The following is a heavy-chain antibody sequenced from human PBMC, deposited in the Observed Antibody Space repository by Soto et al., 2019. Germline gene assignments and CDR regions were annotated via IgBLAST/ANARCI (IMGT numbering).Heavy chain of an antibody. Sequence: QITLKESGPTLVKPTQTLTLTCTFSGFSLTTSGVGVGWIRQPPRKALEWLALIYWNDNKRYSPSLKSRLTITKDTSKNQVVLRMTNRDPMDTATYYCAHRGEFYGDYEDYWYFDLWGRGTLVTVSS. CDR2: IYWNDNK. D-gene: IGHD4-17*01. CDR1: GFSLTTSGVG. J-gene: IGHJ2*01. CDR3: AHRGEFYGDYEDYWYFDL. V-gene: IGHV2-5*01.